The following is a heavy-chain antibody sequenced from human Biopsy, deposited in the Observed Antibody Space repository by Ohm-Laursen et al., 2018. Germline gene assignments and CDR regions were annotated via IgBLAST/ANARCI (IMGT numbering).Heavy chain of an antibody. CDR1: GDSISSYY. D-gene: IGHD3-22*01. Sequence: TLSLTCTVSGDSISSYYWSWIRQPPGKGLEWIGYVYYTGSTDYNPSLQSRVTVSVDTSKNHFSLRLRSVTPADTAIYYCARDRGYYSDRTVPGYFDLWGRGTLVTVSS. J-gene: IGHJ2*01. CDR3: ARDRGYYSDRTVPGYFDL. V-gene: IGHV4-59*01. CDR2: VYYTGST.